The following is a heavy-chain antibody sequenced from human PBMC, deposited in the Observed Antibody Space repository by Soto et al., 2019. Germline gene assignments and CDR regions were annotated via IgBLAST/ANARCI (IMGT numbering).Heavy chain of an antibody. J-gene: IGHJ6*02. CDR3: AKGVLKLTAQYYYYGMDV. CDR1: GGSISSGGYY. D-gene: IGHD1-7*01. Sequence: ETLSLTCTVSGGSISSGGYYWSWIRQHPGKGLEWVSSISDSGGRTYYGGSVKGRFTVSRDNSKNTLYLQMNSLRAEETAVYYCAKGVLKLTAQYYYYGMDVWGQGTTVTVSS. CDR2: ISDSGGRT. V-gene: IGHV3-23*01.